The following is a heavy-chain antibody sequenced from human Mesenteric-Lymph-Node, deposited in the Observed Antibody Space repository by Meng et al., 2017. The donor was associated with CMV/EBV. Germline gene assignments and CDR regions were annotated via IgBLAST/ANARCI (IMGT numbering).Heavy chain of an antibody. CDR1: GFTFSSNT. J-gene: IGHJ4*02. CDR2: ISGSGGST. D-gene: IGHD1-26*01. CDR3: AKGSRIVGTPYDFDF. V-gene: IGHV3-23*01. Sequence: GESLKISCAASGFTFSSNTMSWVRQAPGKGLEWVSTISGSGGSTYYVDSVRGRLTISRDNSKDTLYLQMDSLRTEDTAVYYCAKGSRIVGTPYDFDFWGQGTLVTVSS.